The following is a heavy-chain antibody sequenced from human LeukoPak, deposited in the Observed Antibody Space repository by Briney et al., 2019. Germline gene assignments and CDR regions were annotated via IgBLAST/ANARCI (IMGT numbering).Heavy chain of an antibody. D-gene: IGHD3-3*01. CDR3: ARTIFGVRNAFDI. CDR2: LNSDGSTT. Sequence: PGGSLRLSCAASGFTFSSHWMHWVRHAPGKGLVWVSRLNSDGSTTNYADSVRGRFTISRDNAKNTLYLQMNSLRVEDTAVYYCARTIFGVRNAFDIWGQGTMVTVSS. J-gene: IGHJ3*02. CDR1: GFTFSSHW. V-gene: IGHV3-74*01.